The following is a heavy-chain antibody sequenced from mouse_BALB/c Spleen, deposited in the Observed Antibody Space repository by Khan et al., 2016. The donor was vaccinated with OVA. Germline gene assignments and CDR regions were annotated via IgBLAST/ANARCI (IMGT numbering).Heavy chain of an antibody. V-gene: IGHV3-2*02. CDR3: ARDGSRYNYAMDY. Sequence: EVQLVESGPGLVKPSQSLSLTCTVTGYSITSDYAWNWIRQFPGNKLEWMGYISSSGSTNYNPALKSRISITRDTSKNQFFLQLNSVTTEDTATYYCARDGSRYNYAMDYWGQGTSGNVSS. J-gene: IGHJ4*01. D-gene: IGHD2-3*01. CDR2: ISSSGST. CDR1: GYSITSDYA.